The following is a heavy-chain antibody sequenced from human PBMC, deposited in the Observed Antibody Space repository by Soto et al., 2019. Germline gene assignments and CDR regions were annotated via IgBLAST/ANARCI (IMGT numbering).Heavy chain of an antibody. Sequence: QVQLVQSGAEVKKTGSSVKVSCKTSGGTFSTFGISWVRQAPGQGLEWMVGIIPFFGTAEYSQKFEDRITITADESTNTVYMDLRSLTSEDTAIYYCARTAPMDAGDKYYYDFWGQGALVTVSS. V-gene: IGHV1-69*01. J-gene: IGHJ4*02. CDR3: ARTAPMDAGDKYYYDF. D-gene: IGHD3-16*01. CDR2: IIPFFGTA. CDR1: GGTFSTFG.